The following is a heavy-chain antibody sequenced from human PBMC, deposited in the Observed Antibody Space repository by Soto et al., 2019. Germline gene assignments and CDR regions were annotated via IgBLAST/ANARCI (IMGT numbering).Heavy chain of an antibody. V-gene: IGHV4-61*01. CDR2: IYHSGST. CDR1: GGSVSSGSYH. CDR3: ARAATTLLTGSYFFDP. D-gene: IGHD3-9*01. Sequence: SETLSLTCTVSGGSVSSGSYHWGWIRQPPGKGLEWIGYIYHSGSTNYNPSLKSRVTISVDTSKNQFSLKLSSVTAADTAVYYCARAATTLLTGSYFFDPWGQGTLVTVSS. J-gene: IGHJ5*02.